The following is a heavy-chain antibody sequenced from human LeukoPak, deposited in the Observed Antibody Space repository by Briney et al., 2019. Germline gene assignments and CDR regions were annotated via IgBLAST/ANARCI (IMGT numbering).Heavy chain of an antibody. J-gene: IGHJ4*02. Sequence: GGSLRLSCAASGFTFSSYWMSWVRQAPGKGLEWVANIKQDGSEKYYVDSVKGRFTISRDNAKNSLYLQMNSLRAEDTAVYYCARDTYYYDSSGYYQSDYWGQGTLVTVSS. V-gene: IGHV3-7*01. CDR1: GFTFSSYW. CDR2: IKQDGSEK. CDR3: ARDTYYYDSSGYYQSDY. D-gene: IGHD3-22*01.